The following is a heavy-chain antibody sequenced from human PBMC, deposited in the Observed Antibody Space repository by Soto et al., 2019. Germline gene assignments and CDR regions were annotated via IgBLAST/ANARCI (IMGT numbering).Heavy chain of an antibody. CDR3: AREVQYWFDP. J-gene: IGHJ5*02. CDR1: GGSISSHY. V-gene: IGHV4-59*11. Sequence: SSETLSLTCTVSGGSISSHYWSWIRQPPGKGLEWIGYIYHSGTTTYNPSLKSRLTISIDTSRNQFSLRLSSVTAADTAVYYCAREVQYWFDPWGQGTLVTVSS. D-gene: IGHD1-1*01. CDR2: IYHSGTT.